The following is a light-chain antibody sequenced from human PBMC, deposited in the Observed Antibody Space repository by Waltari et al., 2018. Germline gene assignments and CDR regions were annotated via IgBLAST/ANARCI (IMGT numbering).Light chain of an antibody. Sequence: QSVLTPPPSAAGTPGQAVTISCSCSSSNIGNNVVHCSRLVPGTTPKLLIYRNDQRPAGVPDRFSGSKSGTSASLAISGLRSEDEGDYFCAAWDDRLNGRWEFGGGTKLTVL. CDR1: SSNIGNNV. CDR3: AAWDDRLNGRWE. J-gene: IGLJ3*02. V-gene: IGLV1-44*01. CDR2: RND.